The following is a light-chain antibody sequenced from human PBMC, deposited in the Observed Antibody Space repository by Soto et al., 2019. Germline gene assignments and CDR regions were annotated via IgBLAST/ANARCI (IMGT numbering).Light chain of an antibody. J-gene: IGKJ5*01. Sequence: DIQMTQSPSFVSASLGDRVTITCRASQGISRWLAWYQQRPGNAPALLIYGASSLQSGVPSRFSGSGSGTDFTLTISSLQPEDFATYYCQQSNSFPLTFGQGTRLEIK. CDR3: QQSNSFPLT. CDR1: QGISRW. CDR2: GAS. V-gene: IGKV1-12*01.